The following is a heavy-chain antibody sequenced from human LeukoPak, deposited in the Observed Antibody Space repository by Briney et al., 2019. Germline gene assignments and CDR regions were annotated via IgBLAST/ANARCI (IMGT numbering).Heavy chain of an antibody. J-gene: IGHJ4*02. CDR1: GGSISSYY. Sequence: PSETLSLTCTVSGGSISSYYWSWIRQPPGKGLEWIGYIYYSGSTNYNPSLKSRVTISVDTSKNQFSPKLSSVTAADTAVYYCAAVNRSSGSYNRLDYWGQGTLVTVSS. CDR2: IYYSGST. CDR3: AAVNRSSGSYNRLDY. D-gene: IGHD1-26*01. V-gene: IGHV4-59*01.